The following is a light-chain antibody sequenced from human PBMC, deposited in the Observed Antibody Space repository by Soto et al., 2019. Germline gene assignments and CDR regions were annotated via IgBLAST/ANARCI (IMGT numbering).Light chain of an antibody. J-gene: IGLJ2*01. CDR3: QSYDSSLRVV. V-gene: IGLV1-40*01. Sequence: QSVLTQPPSVSGAPGQRVTISCTGSSSNIGAGYDVHWYQQLPGTAPKLLIYGNSNRPSGVPDRFSDSKSGTSASLAITGLQAEDEADYYCQSYDSSLRVVFGGGTKLTVL. CDR2: GNS. CDR1: SSNIGAGYD.